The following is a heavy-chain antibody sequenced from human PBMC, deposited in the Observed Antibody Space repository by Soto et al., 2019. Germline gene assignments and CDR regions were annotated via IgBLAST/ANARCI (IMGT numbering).Heavy chain of an antibody. D-gene: IGHD6-19*01. CDR2: IIPMFGSP. CDR3: ARGGFVAGLYNALDA. V-gene: IGHV1-69*06. CDR1: GGTLSTNA. J-gene: IGHJ6*02. Sequence: QVQLVQSGAEVKKAGSSVKVSCKTSGGTLSTNAISWVRQAPGQGLEWMGVIIPMFGSPKYAQKFQGRVTITADNPTSTIYMEMISLTSADTAVYYCARGGFVAGLYNALDAWGQGTTVAVSS.